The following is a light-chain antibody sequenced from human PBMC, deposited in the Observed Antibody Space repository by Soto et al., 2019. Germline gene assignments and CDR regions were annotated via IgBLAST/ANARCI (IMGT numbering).Light chain of an antibody. J-gene: IGKJ1*01. CDR2: DAS. CDR1: QSISSY. Sequence: DIQMTQSPSSLSASVGDRVTITCRASQSISSYLNWYQQKPGKAPKLLIYDASSLESGVPSRFSGSGSGTEFTLTISSLQPDDFATYYCQQYNSYPDTFGQGTKVDI. V-gene: IGKV1-5*01. CDR3: QQYNSYPDT.